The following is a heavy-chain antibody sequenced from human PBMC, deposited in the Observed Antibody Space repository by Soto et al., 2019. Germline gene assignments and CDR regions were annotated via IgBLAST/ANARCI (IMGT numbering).Heavy chain of an antibody. CDR3: ARADYYDRRGYLLPCGY. J-gene: IGHJ4*02. CDR2: MNPNSGNT. CDR1: GYTFTSYD. Sequence: QVQLVQSGAEVKKPGASVKVSCKASGYTFTSYDINWVRQATGQGLEWMGWMNPNSGNTGYAQKFQGRVTMTRNTSISTAYMELSRLRSEDTAVYYCARADYYDRRGYLLPCGYWGQGTLVTVSS. D-gene: IGHD3-22*01. V-gene: IGHV1-8*01.